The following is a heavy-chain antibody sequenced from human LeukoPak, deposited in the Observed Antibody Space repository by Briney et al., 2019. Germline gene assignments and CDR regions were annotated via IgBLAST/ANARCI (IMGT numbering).Heavy chain of an antibody. CDR2: INSDGSST. Sequence: GGSLRLSCAASGFTFSSYWMHWVRQAPGKGLVWVSRINSDGSSTSYADSVKGRFTISRDNAQNTLYLQMSSLRAEDTAVYYCARAASYYYYYTDVWGKGTTVTVSS. V-gene: IGHV3-74*01. CDR1: GFTFSSYW. J-gene: IGHJ6*03. CDR3: ARAASYYYYYTDV.